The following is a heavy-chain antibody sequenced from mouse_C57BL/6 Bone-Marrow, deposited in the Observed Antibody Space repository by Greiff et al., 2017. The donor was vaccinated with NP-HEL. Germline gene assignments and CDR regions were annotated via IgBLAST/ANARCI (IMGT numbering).Heavy chain of an antibody. D-gene: IGHD1-1*01. Sequence: QVHVKQSGAELVRPGASVKLSCKASGYTFTDYYINWVKQRPGQGLEWIARIYPGSGNTYYNEKFKGKATLTAEKSSSTAYMQLSSLTSEDSAVYFCARETGPLLRSPFDYWGQGTTLTVSS. J-gene: IGHJ2*01. CDR1: GYTFTDYY. V-gene: IGHV1-76*01. CDR2: IYPGSGNT. CDR3: ARETGPLLRSPFDY.